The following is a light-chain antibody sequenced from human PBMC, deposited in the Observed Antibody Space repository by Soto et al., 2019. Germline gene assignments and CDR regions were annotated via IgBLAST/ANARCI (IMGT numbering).Light chain of an antibody. CDR1: QGIRND. V-gene: IGKV1-17*01. Sequence: DIQMTQFPSSLSASVGDRVTITCRASQGIRNDLGWYQQKPGKAPKRLIYAASSLKSGVPSRFSGSGSGTEFTRAISSLQPEDSATFYCLQHSTYPLTFGQGTKVEIK. J-gene: IGKJ1*01. CDR3: LQHSTYPLT. CDR2: AAS.